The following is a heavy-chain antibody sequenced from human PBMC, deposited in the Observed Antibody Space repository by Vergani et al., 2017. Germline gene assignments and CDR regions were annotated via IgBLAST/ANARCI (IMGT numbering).Heavy chain of an antibody. D-gene: IGHD2-21*01. CDR3: AREGGPHSV. Sequence: QVQLVQSGAEVKKPGSSVKVSCKASGGTFSSYAISWVRQAPGQGLEWMGGINTNNGDPTYDQDFTGRFIFSLDTSASTAYLEINNLKPEDTAFYYCAREGGPHSVWGQGTLVTVSS. CDR2: INTNNGDP. V-gene: IGHV7-4-1*02. J-gene: IGHJ4*03. CDR1: GGTFSSYA.